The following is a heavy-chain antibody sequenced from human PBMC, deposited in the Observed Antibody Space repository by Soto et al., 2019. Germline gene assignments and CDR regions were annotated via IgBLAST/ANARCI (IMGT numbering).Heavy chain of an antibody. CDR3: ARLFGYGPNGYWY. J-gene: IGHJ4*02. V-gene: IGHV4-34*01. D-gene: IGHD2-21*01. CDR2: INHSGST. Sequence: PSETLSLTCAVYGGSFSGYYWTWIRQPPGTGLEWIGEINHSGSTNYNPSLKSRVTMSVDTSKNQFSLELTSVTAADTAVYYCARLFGYGPNGYWYWGQGTLVTVSS. CDR1: GGSFSGYY.